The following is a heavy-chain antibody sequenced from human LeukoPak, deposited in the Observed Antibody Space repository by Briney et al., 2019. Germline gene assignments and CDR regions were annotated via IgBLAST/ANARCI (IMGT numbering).Heavy chain of an antibody. J-gene: IGHJ4*02. Sequence: GGSLRLSCAASGFTFSSYWMHWVRHAPGKGLVWVSRINSDGSSTSYADSVKGRFTISRDNAKNSLYLQMNSLRAEDTAEYYCASSSSGWYGYWGQGTLVTVSS. V-gene: IGHV3-74*01. CDR3: ASSSSGWYGY. CDR1: GFTFSSYW. CDR2: INSDGSST. D-gene: IGHD6-19*01.